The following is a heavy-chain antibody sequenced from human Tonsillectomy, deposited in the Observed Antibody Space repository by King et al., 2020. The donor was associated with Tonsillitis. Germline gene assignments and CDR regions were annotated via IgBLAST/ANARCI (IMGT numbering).Heavy chain of an antibody. CDR3: ARDSGYTIFDY. D-gene: IGHD5-12*01. Sequence: VQLVESGGGLVQPGGSLRLSCAASGFTFSGYEMNWVRQAPGKGLEWVSYIGSSGRAIYYADSVKGRFTISRDNAKNSLYLQMNSLRAEDTAVYYCARDSGYTIFDYWGQGTLVTVSS. CDR2: IGSSGRAI. V-gene: IGHV3-48*03. CDR1: GFTFSGYE. J-gene: IGHJ4*02.